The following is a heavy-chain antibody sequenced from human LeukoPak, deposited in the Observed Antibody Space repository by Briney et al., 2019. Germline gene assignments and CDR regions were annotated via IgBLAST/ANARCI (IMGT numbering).Heavy chain of an antibody. CDR3: ARDRKAITFGGVIVNWFDP. J-gene: IGHJ5*02. CDR2: ICYDGSNK. CDR1: GFTFSSYG. Sequence: GGSLRLSCAASGFTFSSYGMHWVRQAPGKGLEWVAVICYDGSNKYYADSVKGRFTISRDNSKNTLYLQMNSLRAEDTAVYYCARDRKAITFGGVIVNWFDPWGQGTLVTVSS. D-gene: IGHD3-16*02. V-gene: IGHV3-33*01.